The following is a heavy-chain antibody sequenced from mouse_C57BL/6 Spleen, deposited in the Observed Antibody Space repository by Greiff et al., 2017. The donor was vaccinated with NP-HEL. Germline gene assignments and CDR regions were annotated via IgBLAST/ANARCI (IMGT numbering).Heavy chain of an antibody. CDR3: TRERDYGSPAWFAY. D-gene: IGHD1-1*01. V-gene: IGHV5-9-1*02. CDR1: GFTFSSYA. Sequence: EVQVVESGEGLVKPGGSLKLSCAASGFTFSSYAMSWVRQTPEKRLEWVAYISSGGDYIYYADTVKGRFTISRDNARNTLYLQMSSLKSEDTAMYYCTRERDYGSPAWFAYWGQGTLVTVSA. J-gene: IGHJ3*01. CDR2: ISSGGDYI.